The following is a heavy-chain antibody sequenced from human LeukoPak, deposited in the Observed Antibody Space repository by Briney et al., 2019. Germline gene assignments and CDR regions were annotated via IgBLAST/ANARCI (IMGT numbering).Heavy chain of an antibody. CDR3: SKMRAYSSSWFDY. Sequence: RRSLRLSCAASGFTFSSYGMHWVRQAPGKGLEWVAVIWYDGSNKYYADSVKGRFTISRDNSKNTLYLQMNSLRAEDTAVYYCSKMRAYSSSWFDYWGQGTLVTVSS. D-gene: IGHD6-13*01. CDR2: IWYDGSNK. J-gene: IGHJ4*02. V-gene: IGHV3-33*06. CDR1: GFTFSSYG.